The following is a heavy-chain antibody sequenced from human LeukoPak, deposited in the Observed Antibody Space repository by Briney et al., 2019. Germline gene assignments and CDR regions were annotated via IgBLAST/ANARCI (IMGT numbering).Heavy chain of an antibody. V-gene: IGHV3-33*08. D-gene: IGHD6-13*01. J-gene: IGHJ4*02. CDR1: GFTFSSYA. Sequence: GGSLRLSCAAPGFTFSSYAMHWVRQAPGKGLEWVAVIWYDGSNKYYADSVKGRFTISRDNSKNTLYLQMNSLRAEDTAVYYCAREDGSSSRTYFDYWGQGTLVTVSS. CDR3: AREDGSSSRTYFDY. CDR2: IWYDGSNK.